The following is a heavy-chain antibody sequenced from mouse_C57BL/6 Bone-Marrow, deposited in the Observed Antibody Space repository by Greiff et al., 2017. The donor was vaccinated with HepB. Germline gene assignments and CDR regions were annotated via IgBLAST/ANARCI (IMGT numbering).Heavy chain of an antibody. V-gene: IGHV5-2*03. CDR2: INSDGGST. D-gene: IGHD1-1*01. J-gene: IGHJ4*01. Sequence: EVMLVESGGGLVQPGESLKLSCESNEYEFPSHDMSWVRKTPEKRLELVAAINSDGGSTYYPDTMDRRFIISRDNTKNTLYLQMSSLRSEDTALYYCSRHGYYGSSYDAMDYWGQGTSVTVSS. CDR1: EYEFPSHD. CDR3: SRHGYYGSSYDAMDY.